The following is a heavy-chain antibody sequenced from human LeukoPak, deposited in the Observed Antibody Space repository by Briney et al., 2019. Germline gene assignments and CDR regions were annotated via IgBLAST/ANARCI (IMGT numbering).Heavy chain of an antibody. CDR2: IYHSGST. CDR1: GYSLSSGYY. V-gene: IGHV4-38-2*02. Sequence: SETLSLTCTVSGYSLSSGYYWGWIRQPPGKGLEWIGSIYHSGSTYYNPSLKSRVTISVDTSKNQFSLKLSSVTAADTAVYYCARYRWANGEDYWGQGTLVTVSS. CDR3: ARYRWANGEDY. J-gene: IGHJ4*02. D-gene: IGHD3-10*01.